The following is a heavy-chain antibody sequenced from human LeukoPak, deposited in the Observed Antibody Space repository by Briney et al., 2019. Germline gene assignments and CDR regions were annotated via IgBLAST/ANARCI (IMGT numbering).Heavy chain of an antibody. J-gene: IGHJ4*02. CDR3: AKDKSVGATTPTFFGY. V-gene: IGHV3-30*02. CDR1: GFTFSSYG. D-gene: IGHD1-26*01. Sequence: GGSLRLSCAASGFTFSSYGMHWVRQAPGKGLEWVAFIRYDGSNKYYADSVKGRFTISRDNSKNTLYLQMNSLRAEDTAVYYCAKDKSVGATTPTFFGYWGQGTLVTVSS. CDR2: IRYDGSNK.